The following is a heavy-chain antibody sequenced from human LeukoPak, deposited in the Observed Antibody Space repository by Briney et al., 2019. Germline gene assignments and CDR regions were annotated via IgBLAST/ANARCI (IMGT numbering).Heavy chain of an antibody. D-gene: IGHD1-1*01. V-gene: IGHV1-24*01. J-gene: IGHJ3*01. CDR1: GHTLTELA. Sequence: ASVTVSCTVSGHTLTELAMHWVRQAPGKGLEWVGGCDPEAVDIVYGQTFQGRVTLTEDTSTDTAYMELSSLRSDDTAIYYCATNGLQGDNVQPDDTFDVWGQGTVVTVSS. CDR3: ATNGLQGDNVQPDDTFDV. CDR2: CDPEAVDI.